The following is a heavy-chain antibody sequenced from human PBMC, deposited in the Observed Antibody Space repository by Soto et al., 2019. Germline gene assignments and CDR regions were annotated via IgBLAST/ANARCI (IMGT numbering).Heavy chain of an antibody. CDR3: ARSNTVTKAHRYYYGMDV. D-gene: IGHD4-4*01. CDR2: IIPIFGTA. Sequence: SVKVSCRASGVTFSSYAISWVRQAPGQGLEWMGGIIPIFGTANYAQKFQGRVTITADESTSTAYMELSSLRSEDTAVYYCARSNTVTKAHRYYYGMDVWGQGTTVTVSS. V-gene: IGHV1-69*13. J-gene: IGHJ6*02. CDR1: GVTFSSYA.